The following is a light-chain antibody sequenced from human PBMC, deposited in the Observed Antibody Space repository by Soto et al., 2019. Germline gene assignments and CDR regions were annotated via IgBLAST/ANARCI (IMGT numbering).Light chain of an antibody. V-gene: IGLV2-14*01. CDR1: SSDVGGYNY. Sequence: QSALTQPASVSGSPGQSITISCTGTSSDVGGYNYVSWYQQHPGKAPKLMIYEVSNRPSGVSNRFSGSKSGNTASLTISGLQAEDEADYYYSSYTSTSNPYVFGTGTKLTVL. J-gene: IGLJ1*01. CDR2: EVS. CDR3: SSYTSTSNPYV.